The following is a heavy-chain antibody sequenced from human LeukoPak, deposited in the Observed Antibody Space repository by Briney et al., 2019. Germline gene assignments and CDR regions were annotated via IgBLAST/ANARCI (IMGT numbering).Heavy chain of an antibody. J-gene: IGHJ3*02. CDR2: IPYDGSDK. Sequence: GGPLRLPCAALGFIFSSFGMTGVRQAPGRGREWVTFIPYDGSDKYYADSVKGRFTISRDNSKNTLYLQMNNMRTEDTAVYYCAREALEWSPPDIWGQGTTVTVSS. V-gene: IGHV3-30*19. CDR1: GFIFSSFG. D-gene: IGHD3-3*01. CDR3: AREALEWSPPDI.